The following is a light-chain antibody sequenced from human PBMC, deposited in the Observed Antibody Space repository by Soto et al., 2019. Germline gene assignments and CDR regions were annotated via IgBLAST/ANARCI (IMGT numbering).Light chain of an antibody. CDR1: QTISRW. J-gene: IGKJ1*01. Sequence: DIQLTQSPSTLSASLGDRVSITCRASQTISRWLAWYQQKPGKAPKLMIYDASSLASGVPSRFSGSGSGTEFPLTISSLPSDDFATYYCQQYTTYWTFGQGTKVDI. V-gene: IGKV1-5*01. CDR3: QQYTTYWT. CDR2: DAS.